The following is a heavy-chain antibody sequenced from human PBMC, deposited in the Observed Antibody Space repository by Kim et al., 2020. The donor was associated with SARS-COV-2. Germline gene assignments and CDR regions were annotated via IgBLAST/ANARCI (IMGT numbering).Heavy chain of an antibody. D-gene: IGHD4-17*01. CDR1: GYSFTSYW. Sequence: GESLKISCKGSGYSFTSYWIGWVRQMPGKGLEWMGIIYPGDSDTRYSPSFQGQVTISADKSISTAYLQWSSLKASDTAMYYCARFGHPSYSTVNFDYWGQGTLVTVSS. CDR3: ARFGHPSYSTVNFDY. J-gene: IGHJ4*02. V-gene: IGHV5-51*01. CDR2: IYPGDSDT.